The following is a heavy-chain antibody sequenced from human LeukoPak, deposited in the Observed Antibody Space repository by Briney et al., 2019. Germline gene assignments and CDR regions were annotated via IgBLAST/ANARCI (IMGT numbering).Heavy chain of an antibody. Sequence: GRSLRLSCAASGFIFSYYGMHWVRQAPGKGLEWLAVIWPDGTIQYYADPVKGRFTISRDNSKNTLYLQLTGLRADDPAVYYCARHNHDWGWDFWGQGAQVTVSS. CDR2: IWPDGTIQ. J-gene: IGHJ4*02. CDR3: ARHNHDWGWDF. CDR1: GFIFSYYG. D-gene: IGHD2-8*02. V-gene: IGHV3-33*01.